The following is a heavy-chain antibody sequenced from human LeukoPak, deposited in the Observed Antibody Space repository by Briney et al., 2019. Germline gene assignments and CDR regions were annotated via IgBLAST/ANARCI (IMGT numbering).Heavy chain of an antibody. CDR2: IYYSGST. V-gene: IGHV4-59*08. D-gene: IGHD3-22*01. Sequence: SETLSLTCAVYGGSFSGSYWSWIRQPPGKGLECIGYIYYSGSTNYNPSLKSRVTISVDTSRNQFSLKLTSVTAADTAVYYCAKVSDRDSSGYYWGFEYWGQGTLVTVSS. J-gene: IGHJ4*02. CDR3: AKVSDRDSSGYYWGFEY. CDR1: GGSFSGSY.